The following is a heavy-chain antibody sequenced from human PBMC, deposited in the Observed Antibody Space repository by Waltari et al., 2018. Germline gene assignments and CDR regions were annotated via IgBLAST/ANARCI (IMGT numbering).Heavy chain of an antibody. Sequence: QVLLVQSGAEVTKPGSSVKVSCKASGGTFSSYAISWERTHPGQGLEWRGGIIPSCGTANYAQKCQGRVTITTDESTSTAYIERSSLRSEDTAVYYCARDPGDRYYYYYMDVWGKGTTVTVSS. D-gene: IGHD4-17*01. J-gene: IGHJ6*03. V-gene: IGHV1-69*05. CDR1: GGTFSSYA. CDR3: ARDPGDRYYYYYMDV. CDR2: IIPSCGTA.